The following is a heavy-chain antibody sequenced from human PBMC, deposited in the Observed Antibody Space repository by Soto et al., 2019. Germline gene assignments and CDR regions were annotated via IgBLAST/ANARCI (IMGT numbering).Heavy chain of an antibody. CDR2: IYYSGST. D-gene: IGHD3-10*01. J-gene: IGHJ4*02. CDR3: ARGYYGSESGGYYFDY. Sequence: NPSETLSLTCTVSGGSVSSGSHYWSWIRQPPGKGLEWIGYIYYSGSTNYNPSLKSRVIISVDTSKNQFSLNLSSVTAADTAVYYCARGYYGSESGGYYFDYWGQGTLVTAPQ. CDR1: GGSVSSGSHY. V-gene: IGHV4-61*01.